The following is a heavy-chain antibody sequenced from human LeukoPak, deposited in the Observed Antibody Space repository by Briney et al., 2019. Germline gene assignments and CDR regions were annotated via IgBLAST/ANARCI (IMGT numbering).Heavy chain of an antibody. Sequence: GGSLRLSCAASGFTFSSYAMSWVRQAPGKGLEWVSAISGSGGSTYYADSVKGRFTISRDNSKNTLYLQMNSLRAEDTAVYYCAKDSSPGEWLLYDRYYYGMDVWGQGTTVTASS. V-gene: IGHV3-23*01. CDR2: ISGSGGST. J-gene: IGHJ6*02. D-gene: IGHD3-3*01. CDR1: GFTFSSYA. CDR3: AKDSSPGEWLLYDRYYYGMDV.